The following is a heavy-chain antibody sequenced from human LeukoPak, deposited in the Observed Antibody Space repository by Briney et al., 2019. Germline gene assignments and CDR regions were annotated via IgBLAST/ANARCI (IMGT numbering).Heavy chain of an antibody. D-gene: IGHD2-15*01. CDR2: ISGSDDGT. V-gene: IGHV3-23*01. CDR1: GFTFSTYA. J-gene: IGHJ4*02. CDR3: AKSPVSSCRGSFCYPFDY. Sequence: GGSLRLSCAASGFTFSTYAMSWVRQIPGKGLEWVSAISGSDDGTYCADSVKGRFTISRDNSRNTLYLQMNTLRAEDTAVYFCAKSPVSSCRGSFCYPFDYWGQGNLVTVSS.